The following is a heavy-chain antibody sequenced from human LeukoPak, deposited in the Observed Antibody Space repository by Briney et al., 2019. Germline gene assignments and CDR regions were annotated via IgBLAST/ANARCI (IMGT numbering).Heavy chain of an antibody. D-gene: IGHD3-22*01. CDR2: IYHSGST. J-gene: IGHJ3*02. V-gene: IGHV4-38-2*02. CDR1: GHSISSDYY. CDR3: ARNSTYYDSSGHRDAEAFDI. Sequence: PSETLSLTCTISGHSISSDYYWGWIRQPPGKGLEWIGRIYHSGNIYHSGSTYYNPSLKSRVTISVDTSKNQFSLKLSSVTAADTAVYYCARNSTYYDSSGHRDAEAFDIWGQGTMVTVSS.